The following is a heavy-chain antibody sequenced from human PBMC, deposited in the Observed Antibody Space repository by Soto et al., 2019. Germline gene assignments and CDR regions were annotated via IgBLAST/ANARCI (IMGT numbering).Heavy chain of an antibody. J-gene: IGHJ4*01. CDR1: GGTFSRHS. Sequence: QVQMVQSGAEVKKPGSSARVSCKVSGGTFSRHSIIWVRQAPGQGLEWMGGIIPIFDATQYAQKFQGRLTISADESTTSYHVDLSCLRPEDTAISYCARDLTAVRGSWGHGTLVTVS. D-gene: IGHD3-10*01. V-gene: IGHV1-69*01. CDR3: ARDLTAVRGS. CDR2: IIPIFDAT.